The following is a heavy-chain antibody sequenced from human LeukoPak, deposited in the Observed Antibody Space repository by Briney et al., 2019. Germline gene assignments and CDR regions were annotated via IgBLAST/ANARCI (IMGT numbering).Heavy chain of an antibody. J-gene: IGHJ4*02. V-gene: IGHV4-59*08. CDR2: IYYSGST. CDR1: GGSISSYY. Sequence: SQTLSLTCTVSGGSISSYYWSWIRQPPGKGLEWIGYIYYSGSTNYNPSLKSRVTISVDTSKNQFSLKLSSVTAADTAVYYWGSLVDKAMAFDYGGQGTLVTVSS. CDR3: GSLVDKAMAFDY. D-gene: IGHD5-18*01.